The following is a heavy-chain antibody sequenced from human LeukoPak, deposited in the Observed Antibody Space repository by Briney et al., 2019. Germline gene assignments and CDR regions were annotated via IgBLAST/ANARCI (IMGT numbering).Heavy chain of an antibody. CDR3: ARANLWPSYYFDY. V-gene: IGHV4-59*01. CDR1: GGYISSYY. D-gene: IGHD3-10*01. CDR2: IYYSGST. J-gene: IGHJ4*02. Sequence: SETLSLTCTVSGGYISSYYWSWIRQPPGKGLEWIGYIYYSGSTNYNPSLKSRVTISVDTSKNQFSLKLSSVTAADTAVYYCARANLWPSYYFDYWGQGTLVTVSS.